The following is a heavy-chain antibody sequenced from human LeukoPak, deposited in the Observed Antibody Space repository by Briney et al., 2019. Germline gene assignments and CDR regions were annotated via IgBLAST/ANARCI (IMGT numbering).Heavy chain of an antibody. CDR2: ISSSSSYT. V-gene: IGHV3-11*06. D-gene: IGHD6-19*01. CDR1: GFTFSDYY. J-gene: IGHJ4*02. Sequence: GGTLRLSCAASGFTFSDYYMSWIRQAPGKGLEWVSCISSSSSYTNYADSVKGRFTISRDNDKNSRYLQMSSLSAEDTAVYYCARALHISGWYFDYWGQGTLVTVSS. CDR3: ARALHISGWYFDY.